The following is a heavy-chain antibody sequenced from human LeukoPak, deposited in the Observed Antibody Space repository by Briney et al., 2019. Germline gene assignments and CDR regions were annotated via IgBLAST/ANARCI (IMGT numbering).Heavy chain of an antibody. CDR1: GFTFSDYY. V-gene: IGHV3-11*01. CDR2: ISSSGSTI. J-gene: IGHJ4*02. CDR3: ARSRITIFGVYDY. D-gene: IGHD3-3*01. Sequence: PGGSLRLSYAASGFTFSDYYMSWIRQAPGKGLEWVSYISSSGSTIYYADSVKGRFTISRDNAKNSLYLQMNSLRAEDTAVYYCARSRITIFGVYDYWGQGTLVTVSS.